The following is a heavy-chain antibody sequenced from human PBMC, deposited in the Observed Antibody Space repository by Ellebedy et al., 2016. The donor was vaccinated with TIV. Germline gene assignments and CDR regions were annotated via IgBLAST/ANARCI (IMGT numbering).Heavy chain of an antibody. CDR2: ISSSGSTI. CDR1: GFTFSSYA. Sequence: PGGSLRLSCAASGFTFSSYALNWVRQAPGKGLEWVSYISSSGSTIYYADSVKGRFTISRDNAKNSLYLQMNSLRDEDTAVYYCAREAMVRGVIGGMDVWGQGTTVTVSS. D-gene: IGHD3-10*01. J-gene: IGHJ6*02. V-gene: IGHV3-48*02. CDR3: AREAMVRGVIGGMDV.